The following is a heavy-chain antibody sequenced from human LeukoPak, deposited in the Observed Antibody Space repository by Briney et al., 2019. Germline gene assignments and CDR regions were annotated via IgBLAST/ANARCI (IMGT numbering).Heavy chain of an antibody. CDR2: ISGSGGST. V-gene: IGHV3-23*01. Sequence: GGSLRLSCAASGFTFSSYAMSWVRQAPGKGLEWVSAISGSGGSTYYADSVKGRFTISRDNSKNSLYLQMNSLRAEDTAVYYCARDREGPFDYWGQGTLVTVSS. J-gene: IGHJ4*02. CDR3: ARDREGPFDY. CDR1: GFTFSSYA. D-gene: IGHD1-26*01.